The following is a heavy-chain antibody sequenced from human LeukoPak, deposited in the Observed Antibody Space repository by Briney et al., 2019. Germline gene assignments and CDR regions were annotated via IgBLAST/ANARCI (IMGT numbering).Heavy chain of an antibody. CDR2: IYSCGST. V-gene: IGHV3-66*01. CDR1: GFTVSSNY. Sequence: GGSLRLSCAASGFTVSSNYMSWVRQAPGKGLEWVSVIYSCGSTYYADSVKGRFTISRDNSKNTLYLQMNSLRAEDTAVYYCARNARYNWFDPWGQGTLVTVSS. CDR3: ARNARYNWFDP. J-gene: IGHJ5*02.